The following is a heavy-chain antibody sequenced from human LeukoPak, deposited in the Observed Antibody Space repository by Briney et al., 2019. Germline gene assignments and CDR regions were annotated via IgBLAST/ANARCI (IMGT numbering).Heavy chain of an antibody. D-gene: IGHD4-23*01. CDR1: GLTINNYC. CDR2: RYTTGST. V-gene: IGHV4-4*07. CDR3: ARIGGNFPSLDS. Sequence: PSETLSLKATGYGLTINNYCWRRVGQPAGKGRKGMGRRYTTGSTSYTPSLKSRVTMSVDTSKNQFSLKLTSVTAADTAVYYCARIGGNFPSLDSWGQGILVTVSS. J-gene: IGHJ5*01.